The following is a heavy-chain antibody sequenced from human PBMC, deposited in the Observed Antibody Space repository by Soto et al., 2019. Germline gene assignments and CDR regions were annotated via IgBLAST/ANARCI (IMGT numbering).Heavy chain of an antibody. J-gene: IGHJ6*02. CDR2: ISYDGSNK. CDR3: ASHIPPRLRFFEWFRMDV. D-gene: IGHD3-3*01. V-gene: IGHV3-30*03. Sequence: VGSLRLSCAASGFTFSSYGMHWVRQAPGKGLEWVAVISYDGSNKYYADSVKGRFTISRDNSKNTLYLQMNSLRAEDTAVYYCASHIPPRLRFFEWFRMDVWGQGTTVTVSS. CDR1: GFTFSSYG.